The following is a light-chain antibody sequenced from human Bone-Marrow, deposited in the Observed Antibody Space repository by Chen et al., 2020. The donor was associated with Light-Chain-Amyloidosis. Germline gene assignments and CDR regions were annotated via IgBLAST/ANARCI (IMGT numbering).Light chain of an antibody. Sequence: QSALTPSASVSGSPGQSITISCTGTSGDVGTYNYVSWYQQHPGKAPKVMIYAVSNRPSGVSNRFSGSKSGNTASLTISGLQAEDEADYYCSSFTSSSSYVFGPGTKVTVL. CDR3: SSFTSSSSYV. V-gene: IGLV2-14*01. CDR2: AVS. CDR1: SGDVGTYNY. J-gene: IGLJ1*01.